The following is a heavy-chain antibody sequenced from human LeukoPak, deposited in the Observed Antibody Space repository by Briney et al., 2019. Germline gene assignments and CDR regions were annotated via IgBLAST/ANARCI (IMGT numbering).Heavy chain of an antibody. CDR1: GFTFSKHV. Sequence: PGGSLRLSCAASGFTFSKHVMHWVRQAPGKGREWVAFIRNDGSNSYYVDSVKGRFTISRDNSKNTVDLQMNSLRAEDTAIYYCSKDINSHCRGDCSDYWGQGTLVIVSS. V-gene: IGHV3-30*02. CDR2: IRNDGSNS. CDR3: SKDINSHCRGDCSDY. D-gene: IGHD2-15*01. J-gene: IGHJ4*02.